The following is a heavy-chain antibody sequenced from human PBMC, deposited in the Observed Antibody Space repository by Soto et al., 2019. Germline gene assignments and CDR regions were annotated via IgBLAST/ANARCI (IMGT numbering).Heavy chain of an antibody. V-gene: IGHV4-34*01. CDR3: ARARRQKGYCSGGSCPYLDY. CDR2: INHSGST. D-gene: IGHD2-15*01. J-gene: IGHJ4*02. Sequence: QVQLQQWGAGLLKPSETLSLTCAVYGGSFSGYYWSWIRQPPGKGLEWIGEINHSGSTNYNPSLKSRVTISVDTSKNQFSLKLSSVTAADTAVYYCARARRQKGYCSGGSCPYLDYWGQGTLVTVSS. CDR1: GGSFSGYY.